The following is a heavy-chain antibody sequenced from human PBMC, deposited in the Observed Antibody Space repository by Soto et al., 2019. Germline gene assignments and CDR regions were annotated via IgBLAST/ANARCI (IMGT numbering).Heavy chain of an antibody. CDR2: ISGSGGST. Sequence: GGSLRLSCAASGFTFSSYAMSWVRQAPGKGLEWVSAISGSGGSTYYADSVKGRFTISRDNSKNTLYMQMNSLRAEDTAVYYCAKASIAAAGYPDYYYGMDVWGQGTTVTVSS. J-gene: IGHJ6*02. CDR1: GFTFSSYA. V-gene: IGHV3-23*01. CDR3: AKASIAAAGYPDYYYGMDV. D-gene: IGHD6-13*01.